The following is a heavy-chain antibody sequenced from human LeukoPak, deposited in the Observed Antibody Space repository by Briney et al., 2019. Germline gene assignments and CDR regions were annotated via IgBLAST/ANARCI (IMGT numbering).Heavy chain of an antibody. J-gene: IGHJ4*02. V-gene: IGHV3-21*01. CDR3: ARVAMIPMEEVYYFDY. CDR1: GFTFSSYS. D-gene: IGHD2-2*01. Sequence: GGSLRLSCAASGFTFSSYSMNWVRQAPGKGLEWVSSISSSSNYIYYADSVKGRFTISRDNAKNSLYLQMNSLRAEDTAVYYCARVAMIPMEEVYYFDYWDQGTLVTVSS. CDR2: ISSSSNYI.